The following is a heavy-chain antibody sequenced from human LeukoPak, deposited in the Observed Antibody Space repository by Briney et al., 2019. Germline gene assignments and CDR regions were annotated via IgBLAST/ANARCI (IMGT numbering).Heavy chain of an antibody. CDR1: GDSFSPYK. D-gene: IGHD2-15*01. V-gene: IGHV4-4*08. Sequence: SETLSLTCTVSGDSFSPYKWAWIRQPPGKGLEFIAFMYESGFTDYNPSLKSRVTISLDTSKNQLSLKLSSVIATDTAVYYCAREWSGLDYWGQGTLVTVSS. CDR2: MYESGFT. CDR3: AREWSGLDY. J-gene: IGHJ4*02.